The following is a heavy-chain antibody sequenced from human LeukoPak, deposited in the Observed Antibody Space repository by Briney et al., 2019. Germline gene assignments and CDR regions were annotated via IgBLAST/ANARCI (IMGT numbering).Heavy chain of an antibody. CDR2: IYYSGST. CDR3: ARGRREYYFDY. V-gene: IGHV4-61*01. Sequence: SETLSLTCTVSGGSVSSGSYYWSWIRQPPGKGLEWIGYIYYSGSTNYNPSLKSRVTISVDTSKNQFSLKLSSVTAADTAVYYCARGRREYYFDYWGQGTLVTVSS. J-gene: IGHJ4*02. CDR1: GGSVSSGSYY. D-gene: IGHD3-10*01.